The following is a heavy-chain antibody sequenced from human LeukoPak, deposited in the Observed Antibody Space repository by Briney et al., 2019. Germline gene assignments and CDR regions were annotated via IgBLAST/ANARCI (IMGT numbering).Heavy chain of an antibody. J-gene: IGHJ4*02. D-gene: IGHD3-3*01. CDR1: GLILSNYW. CDR2: IKQDGSEK. V-gene: IGHV3-7*01. Sequence: GGSLRLSCLGSGLILSNYWMSWVRQAPGKGLEWVANIKQDGSEKYYVDSVKGRFIISRDNAKNALYLQLNSLRDEDTAMYYCARTPNYGFWNNYGSLDSWGQGTLVTISS. CDR3: ARTPNYGFWNNYGSLDS.